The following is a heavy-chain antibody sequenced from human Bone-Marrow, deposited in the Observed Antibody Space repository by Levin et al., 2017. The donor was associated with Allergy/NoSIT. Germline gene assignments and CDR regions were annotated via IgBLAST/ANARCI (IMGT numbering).Heavy chain of an antibody. D-gene: IGHD4-23*01. J-gene: IGHJ5*02. CDR2: IIPLFNTV. CDR1: GGTFSSSA. Sequence: ISCKASGGTFSSSAISWVRQAPGQGLEWLGGIIPLFNTVNYAQKFQGRVTITADKSTGTASMELNSLRYEDTAVYYCARDAGWELITWFDPWGQGTLVTVSS. CDR3: ARDAGWELITWFDP. V-gene: IGHV1-69*06.